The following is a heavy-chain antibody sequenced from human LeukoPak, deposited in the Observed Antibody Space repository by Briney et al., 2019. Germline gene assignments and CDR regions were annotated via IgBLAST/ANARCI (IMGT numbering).Heavy chain of an antibody. J-gene: IGHJ4*02. D-gene: IGHD1-26*01. Sequence: GASVKVSCTASGYTFTSYYMHWVRQAPGQGLERMGIINPSGGSTSYAQKFQGRVTMTRDMSTSTVYMELSSLRSEDTAVYYCARDPLGAPGYYFDYWGQGTLVTVSS. CDR1: GYTFTSYY. CDR2: INPSGGST. CDR3: ARDPLGAPGYYFDY. V-gene: IGHV1-46*01.